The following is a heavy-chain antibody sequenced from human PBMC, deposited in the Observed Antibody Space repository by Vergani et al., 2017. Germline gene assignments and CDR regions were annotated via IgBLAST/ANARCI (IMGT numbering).Heavy chain of an antibody. CDR1: GGTFSSYA. CDR3: ARAPGYCSSTSCFRHAFDI. CDR2: IIPIFGTE. Sequence: QVQLVQSGAEVKKPGSSVKVSCKASGGTFSSYAISWVRQAPGQGLEWMGGIIPIFGTENDAQKFQGRVTITADESTSTAYMELSSLRSEDTAVYYCARAPGYCSSTSCFRHAFDIWGQGTMVTVSS. D-gene: IGHD2-2*01. V-gene: IGHV1-69*13. J-gene: IGHJ3*02.